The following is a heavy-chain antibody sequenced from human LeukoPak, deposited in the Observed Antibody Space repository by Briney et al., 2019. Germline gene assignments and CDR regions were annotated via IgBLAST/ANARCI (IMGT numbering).Heavy chain of an antibody. V-gene: IGHV3-21*01. CDR2: ISSSSSYI. Sequence: GGSLRLFCAASGFTFRSYNMHWVRQSPQRALEWVSSISSSSSYIYYADSVKGRFTISRDNAKNSLYLQMNSLRAEDTAVYYCARETDPTDYWGQGTLVTVSS. J-gene: IGHJ4*02. CDR1: GFTFRSYN. CDR3: ARETDPTDY.